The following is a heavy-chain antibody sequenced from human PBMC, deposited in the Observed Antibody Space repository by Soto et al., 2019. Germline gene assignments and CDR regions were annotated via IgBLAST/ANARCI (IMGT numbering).Heavy chain of an antibody. J-gene: IGHJ4*02. CDR3: AAGGVTSVAQFDY. V-gene: IGHV3-13*01. CDR1: GFTFSNYA. D-gene: IGHD3-16*01. Sequence: EVQLVESGGGLVQPGGSLRLSCAASGFTFSNYAMHWVRQPTGKGLEWVSGIGAAGDTYYPGSVKGRFTISRENAKNSLYLQMNSLRAGDTAEYYCAAGGVTSVAQFDYWGQGTLVTVSS. CDR2: IGAAGDT.